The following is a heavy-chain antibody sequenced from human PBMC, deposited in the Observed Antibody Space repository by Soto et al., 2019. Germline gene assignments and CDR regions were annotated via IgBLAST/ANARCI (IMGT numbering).Heavy chain of an antibody. J-gene: IGHJ4*02. CDR2: IKQEGSEK. CDR1: GFTFSSYW. D-gene: IGHD2-8*02. V-gene: IGHV3-7*05. Sequence: EVQLVESGGGLVQPGGSLRLSCSASGFTFSSYWMSWVRQAPGKGLEWVANIKQEGSEKYYVDSVKGRFTISRDNAKNLLCLQMNSLRAEDTAVYYCARPRDVLVYLDYWGQGTLVTVSS. CDR3: ARPRDVLVYLDY.